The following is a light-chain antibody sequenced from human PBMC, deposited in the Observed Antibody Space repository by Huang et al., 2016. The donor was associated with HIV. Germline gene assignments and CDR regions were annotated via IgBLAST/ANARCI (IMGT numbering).Light chain of an antibody. CDR2: TVS. CDR1: QCLVHSDGNTY. Sequence: DVFLTQSPLSLPVTLGQPASISCRSTQCLVHSDGNTYLNWFHQKPGQSPRRLIYTVSNRDSGVPDRFSGSGSGTDFTLKISRVEAEDVGVYYCMQNTHWPPKFGQGTKVEI. J-gene: IGKJ1*01. CDR3: MQNTHWPPK. V-gene: IGKV2-30*02.